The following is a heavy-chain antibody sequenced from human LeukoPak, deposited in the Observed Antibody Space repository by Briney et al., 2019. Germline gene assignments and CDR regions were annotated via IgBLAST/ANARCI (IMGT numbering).Heavy chain of an antibody. CDR3: AKTRVGVAARPPYYFDY. D-gene: IGHD6-6*01. Sequence: GGSLRLSCAASGFTFSSYGMHWVRQAPGKGLEWVAVISYDGSNKYYADSVKGRFTISRDNSKNTLFLQMNSLRAEDTAVYYCAKTRVGVAARPPYYFDYWGQGILVTVSS. J-gene: IGHJ4*02. CDR2: ISYDGSNK. CDR1: GFTFSSYG. V-gene: IGHV3-30*18.